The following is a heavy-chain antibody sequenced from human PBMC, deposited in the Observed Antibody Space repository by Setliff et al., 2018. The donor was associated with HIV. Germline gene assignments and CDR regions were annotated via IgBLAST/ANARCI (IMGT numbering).Heavy chain of an antibody. D-gene: IGHD3-3*01. CDR2: SIPLFGTT. Sequence: SVKVSCKASGDTFNNCAVTWVRQAPGQGLEWMGGSIPLFGTTNYAQKFQGRVTLTTDELMKTAYRELRSLRSDDTAVYYCARDPLSYPDYWGQGTLGTVSS. V-gene: IGHV1-69*05. CDR1: GDTFNNCA. J-gene: IGHJ4*02. CDR3: ARDPLSYPDY.